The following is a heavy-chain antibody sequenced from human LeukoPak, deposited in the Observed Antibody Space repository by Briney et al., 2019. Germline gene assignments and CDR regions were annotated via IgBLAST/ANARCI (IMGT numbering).Heavy chain of an antibody. J-gene: IGHJ6*03. CDR3: ARINCGGDCRGYYYKYYMDV. D-gene: IGHD2-21*02. CDR2: VYTSGST. V-gene: IGHV4-61*02. Sequence: SETLSLTCTVSGGSIRSGSYYWSWIRQPAGKGLEWIGRVYTSGSTNYNPSLKSRVTISVDTSKNQFSLKLRSVTAADTAVYYCARINCGGDCRGYYYKYYMDVWGKGTTVTISS. CDR1: GGSIRSGSYY.